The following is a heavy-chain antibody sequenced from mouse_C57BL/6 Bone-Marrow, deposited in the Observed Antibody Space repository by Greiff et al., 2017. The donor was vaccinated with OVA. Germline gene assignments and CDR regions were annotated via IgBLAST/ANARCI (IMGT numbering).Heavy chain of an antibody. Sequence: EVQLQQSGPVLVKPGASVKMSCKASGYTFTDYYMNWVKQSHGKSLEWIGVINPYNGGTSYNQKFKGKATLTVDKSSSTAYMELNSLTSEDSAVYYWARRVTGTGYYFDYWGQGTTLTVSS. J-gene: IGHJ2*01. CDR1: GYTFTDYY. D-gene: IGHD4-1*01. V-gene: IGHV1-19*01. CDR2: INPYNGGT. CDR3: ARRVTGTGYYFDY.